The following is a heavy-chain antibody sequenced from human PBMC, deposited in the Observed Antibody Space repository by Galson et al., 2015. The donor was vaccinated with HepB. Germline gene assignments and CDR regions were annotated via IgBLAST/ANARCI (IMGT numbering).Heavy chain of an antibody. Sequence: SLRLSCAASGFTFSDYYMSWIRQAPGKGLEWGSYISSSSSYTNYADSVKGRFTISRDNAKNSLYLQMNSLRAEDTAVYYCAREGYYGSGSYSLPFDYWGQGTLVTVSS. J-gene: IGHJ4*02. D-gene: IGHD3-10*01. V-gene: IGHV3-11*06. CDR3: AREGYYGSGSYSLPFDY. CDR1: GFTFSDYY. CDR2: ISSSSSYT.